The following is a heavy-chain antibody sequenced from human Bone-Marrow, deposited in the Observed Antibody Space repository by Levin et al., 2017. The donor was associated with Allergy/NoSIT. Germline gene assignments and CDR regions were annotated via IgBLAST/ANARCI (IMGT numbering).Heavy chain of an antibody. CDR2: IKRKSDGGTT. V-gene: IGHV3-15*01. CDR1: GYTFSDAW. D-gene: IGHD2-2*01. Sequence: GESLKISCVVSGYTFSDAWMSWVRQVPGKGLGWGGRIKRKSDGGTTDYAAPVKGRFTISEDDSKNTLYLQMNGLRNEDTDAYYCTTVGGYCSSPSFSAAYYYYFMGVWGKGTTVTVSS. J-gene: IGHJ6*03. CDR3: TTVGGYCSSPSFSAAYYYYFMGV.